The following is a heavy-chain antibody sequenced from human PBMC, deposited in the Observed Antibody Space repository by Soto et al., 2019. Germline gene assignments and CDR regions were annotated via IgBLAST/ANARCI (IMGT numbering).Heavy chain of an antibody. Sequence: GESLKISCKGSGYSFTSYWIGWVRQMPGKGLEWMGIIYPGDSDTRYSPSFQGQVTISADKSISTAYLQWSSLKASDTAMYYCARQVAVAGKTTVDNRGTNWFDPWGQGTLVTV. CDR3: ARQVAVAGKTTVDNRGTNWFDP. V-gene: IGHV5-51*01. J-gene: IGHJ5*02. D-gene: IGHD6-19*01. CDR1: GYSFTSYW. CDR2: IYPGDSDT.